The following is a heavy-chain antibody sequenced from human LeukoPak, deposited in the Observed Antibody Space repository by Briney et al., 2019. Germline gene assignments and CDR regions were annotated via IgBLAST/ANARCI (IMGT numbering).Heavy chain of an antibody. CDR3: ARDLVRIHLVAGTIDRWFDH. V-gene: IGHV4-39*07. CDR1: GGSISSSSYY. Sequence: SDTLSLTCTVSGGSISSSSYYWGWIRQPPGKGLEWIGRIYYSGSTYYNPSLKSRVTISVDTSKNQFSLKLSSVTAADTAVYYCARDLVRIHLVAGTIDRWFDHWGQGTLVTVSS. CDR2: IYYSGST. J-gene: IGHJ5*02. D-gene: IGHD6-19*01.